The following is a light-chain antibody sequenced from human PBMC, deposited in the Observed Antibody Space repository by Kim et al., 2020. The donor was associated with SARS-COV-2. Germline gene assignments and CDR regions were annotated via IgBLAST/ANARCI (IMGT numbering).Light chain of an antibody. J-gene: IGKJ4*01. CDR1: RSVSSL. V-gene: IGKV3-11*01. CDR3: QQRSNWPPLT. CDR2: DAS. Sequence: STGDRATLSCRARRSVSSLLAWYQQKPGQAPRLLIYDASNRATGIPARFSGSGSGTDFTLTISSLQPEDFAVYYCQQRSNWPPLTFGGGTKVDIK.